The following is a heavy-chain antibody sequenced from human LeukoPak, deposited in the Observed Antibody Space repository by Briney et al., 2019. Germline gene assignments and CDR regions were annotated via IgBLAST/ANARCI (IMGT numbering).Heavy chain of an antibody. CDR2: IRYDGSNK. Sequence: GGSLRLSCAASGFTFSSYGMHWVRQAPGKGLEWVAFIRYDGSNKYYADSVKGRFTISRDNAKNSLYLQMNSLRAEDTAVYYCARVAPNYDILTGYLSNWFDPWGQGTLVTVSS. V-gene: IGHV3-30*02. D-gene: IGHD3-9*01. CDR1: GFTFSSYG. CDR3: ARVAPNYDILTGYLSNWFDP. J-gene: IGHJ5*02.